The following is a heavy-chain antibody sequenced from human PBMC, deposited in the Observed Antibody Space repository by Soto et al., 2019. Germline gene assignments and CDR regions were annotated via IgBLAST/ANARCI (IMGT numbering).Heavy chain of an antibody. J-gene: IGHJ4*02. D-gene: IGHD3-22*01. CDR2: MSPTSGDT. V-gene: IGHV1-8*01. CDR3: ARGPYFSASSDYHNPPLDY. CDR1: GYTFATYD. Sequence: ASVKVSCKASGYTFATYDIIWVRQATGQGLEWMGWMSPTSGDTAYAQKFQGRVSLTRNTSISTAYMELSSLRSEDTAVYYCARGPYFSASSDYHNPPLDYWGQGTLVTVSS.